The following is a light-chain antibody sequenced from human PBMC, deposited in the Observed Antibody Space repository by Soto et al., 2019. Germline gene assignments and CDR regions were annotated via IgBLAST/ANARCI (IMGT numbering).Light chain of an antibody. Sequence: QSVLTQPTSASGTPGQRVTISCSGSSSNIGSKYVYWYQQLPGTAPKLLIYRNNQRPSGVPDRFSGSKSGTSASLAISGLRSEDEADYYCAAWDDSLSGRVVFGGGTKVTVL. J-gene: IGLJ2*01. V-gene: IGLV1-47*01. CDR2: RNN. CDR3: AAWDDSLSGRVV. CDR1: SSNIGSKY.